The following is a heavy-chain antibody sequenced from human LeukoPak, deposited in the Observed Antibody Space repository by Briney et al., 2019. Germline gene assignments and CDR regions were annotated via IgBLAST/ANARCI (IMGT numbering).Heavy chain of an antibody. Sequence: PGGSLRLSCAASGFTFSSYSMNWVRQAPGKGLEWVSYISSSSSTIYYADSVKGRFTISRDNAKNSLYLQMNSLRAEDTAVYYCASGYYYYGSGSPNWFDPWGQGTLVTVSS. D-gene: IGHD3-10*01. J-gene: IGHJ5*02. CDR3: ASGYYYYGSGSPNWFDP. CDR1: GFTFSSYS. V-gene: IGHV3-48*04. CDR2: ISSSSSTI.